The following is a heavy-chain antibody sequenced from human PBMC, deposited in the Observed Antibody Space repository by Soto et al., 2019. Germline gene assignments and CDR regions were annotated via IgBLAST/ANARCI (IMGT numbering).Heavy chain of an antibody. CDR2: IIPIFGTA. Sequence: PVKVSCKASGGTFSSDAISWVRQPPGQGLEWMGGIIPIFGTANYAQKFQGRVTITADKSTRTAYMELSSRRSEDTAVYYCATGPPSTEKLWFGEPGEYYCYGMDGRGEGTT. J-gene: IGHJ6*02. CDR3: ATGPPSTEKLWFGEPGEYYCYGMDG. V-gene: IGHV1-69*06. D-gene: IGHD3-10*01. CDR1: GGTFSSDA.